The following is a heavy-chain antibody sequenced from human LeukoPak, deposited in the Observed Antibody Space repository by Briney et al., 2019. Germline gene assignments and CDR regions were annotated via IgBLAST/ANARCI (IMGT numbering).Heavy chain of an antibody. J-gene: IGHJ6*03. CDR3: AREGLDSYGSYYYYYYMDV. Sequence: SETLSLTCTVSGGSISSGSYYWSWIRQPAGKGLERIERIYTSGSTNYNPSLKSRVTISVDTSKNQFSLKLSSVTAADTAVYYCAREGLDSYGSYYYYYYMDVWGKGTTVTVSS. V-gene: IGHV4-61*02. D-gene: IGHD5-18*01. CDR1: GGSISSGSYY. CDR2: IYTSGST.